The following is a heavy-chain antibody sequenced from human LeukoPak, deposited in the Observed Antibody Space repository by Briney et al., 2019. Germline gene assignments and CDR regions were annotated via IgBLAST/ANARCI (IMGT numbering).Heavy chain of an antibody. CDR1: GGTFSSYA. Sequence: SVRVSCKASGGTFSSYAISWVRQAPGQGLEWMGGIIPIFGTANYAQKFQGRVTITADESTSTAYMELSSLRSEDTAVYYCASSDLDSSSWYTFDYWGQGTLVTVSS. CDR3: ASSDLDSSSWYTFDY. V-gene: IGHV1-69*13. J-gene: IGHJ4*02. D-gene: IGHD6-13*01. CDR2: IIPIFGTA.